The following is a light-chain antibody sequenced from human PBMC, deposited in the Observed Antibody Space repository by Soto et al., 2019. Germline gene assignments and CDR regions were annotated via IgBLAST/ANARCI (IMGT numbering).Light chain of an antibody. CDR2: DTS. J-gene: IGKJ2*01. Sequence: EIVLTQSPGTLSLAPGEIATLSCRASQSVSSSYLAWYQQKPGQAPRLLIYDTSRRATGIPDRFSGSGSGTDFTLTISRLEPEDFAVYYCQQYGSSLYTFDQGTKLEIK. CDR1: QSVSSSY. CDR3: QQYGSSLYT. V-gene: IGKV3-20*01.